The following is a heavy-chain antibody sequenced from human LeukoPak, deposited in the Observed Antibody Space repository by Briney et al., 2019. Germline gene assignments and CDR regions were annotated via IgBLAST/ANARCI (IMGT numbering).Heavy chain of an antibody. CDR2: IYYSGST. CDR1: GGSITNNNYY. V-gene: IGHV4-39*01. J-gene: IGHJ6*03. CDR3: ARLLSYDILTDNYYKYYMDV. Sequence: PSETLSLTCTVSGGSITNNNYYWGWIRQPPGKGLEWIGSIYYSGSTYYNPSLKSRVTMSVDTSENQFALRVSSVTAADTAVYYCARLLSYDILTDNYYKYYMDVWGKGTTVTVSS. D-gene: IGHD3-9*01.